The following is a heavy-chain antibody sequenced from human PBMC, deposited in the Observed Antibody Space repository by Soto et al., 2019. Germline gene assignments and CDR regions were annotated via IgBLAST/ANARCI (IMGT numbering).Heavy chain of an antibody. D-gene: IGHD6-13*01. V-gene: IGHV3-49*03. CDR1: GFTFGDYA. CDR3: TRAIYSRLDAFDI. Sequence: GGSLRLSCTASGFTFGDYAMSWFRQAPGKGLEWVGFIRSKAYGGTTEYAASVKGRFTISRDDSKSIAYLQMNSLKTEDTAVYYCTRAIYSRLDAFDIWGQGTMVTVSS. J-gene: IGHJ3*02. CDR2: IRSKAYGGTT.